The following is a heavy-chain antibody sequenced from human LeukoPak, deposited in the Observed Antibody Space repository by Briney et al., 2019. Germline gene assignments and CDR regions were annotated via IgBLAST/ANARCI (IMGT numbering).Heavy chain of an antibody. V-gene: IGHV3-23*01. CDR3: APDIVVVPVAKNWFDP. CDR2: ISGSGGRT. Sequence: PGGSLRLSCAASGFTFDNYAISWVRQAPEKGLECVSSISGSGGRTYYADSVKGRFTISRDDSKSTLYLQINSLRVEDTAVYSCAPDIVVVPVAKNWFDPWGQGTLVTVSS. J-gene: IGHJ5*02. D-gene: IGHD2-2*01. CDR1: GFTFDNYA.